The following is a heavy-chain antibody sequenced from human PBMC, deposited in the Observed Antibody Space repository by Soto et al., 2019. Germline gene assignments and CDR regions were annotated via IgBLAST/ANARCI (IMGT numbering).Heavy chain of an antibody. CDR3: ARDLSPYSDYYDESTSETWFDP. Sequence: VGSLRLSCAASGFTFSDYYMSWLRQPPGKGLEWVSYISKSGSIIHFADSVKGRFAISRDNAKNTLYLQMSSLRAEDTALYYCARDLSPYSDYYDESTSETWFDPWGQGTLVTVSS. D-gene: IGHD3-16*01. V-gene: IGHV3-11*01. CDR1: GFTFSDYY. CDR2: ISKSGSII. J-gene: IGHJ5*02.